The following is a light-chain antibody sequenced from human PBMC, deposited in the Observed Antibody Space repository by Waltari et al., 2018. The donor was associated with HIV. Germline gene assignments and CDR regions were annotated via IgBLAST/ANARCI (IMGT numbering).Light chain of an antibody. CDR1: SSDVGIYNY. Sequence: QSALTQPASVSGSPGQSITISCTGTSSDVGIYNYVSWYQHHPGKAPKVMIYDVSNRPSGVSNRFSGSKSGNTASLTISGLQAEDEADYYCSSYTSSSTWVFGGGTKLTVL. J-gene: IGLJ3*02. CDR3: SSYTSSSTWV. CDR2: DVS. V-gene: IGLV2-14*03.